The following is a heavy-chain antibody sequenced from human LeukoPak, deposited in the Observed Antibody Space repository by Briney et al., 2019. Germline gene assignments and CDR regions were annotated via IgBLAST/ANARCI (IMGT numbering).Heavy chain of an antibody. CDR2: ISAYNGNT. Sequence: ASVKVSCKASGYSFTSFGISWVRQAPGQGLEWMGWISAYNGNTKYAQKFQGRVTMTTDTSTSTAYMELRSLRSDDTAVYYCARDGQRRDGYNYVDYWGQGTLVTVSS. CDR3: ARDGQRRDGYNYVDY. CDR1: GYSFTSFG. D-gene: IGHD5-24*01. J-gene: IGHJ4*02. V-gene: IGHV1-18*01.